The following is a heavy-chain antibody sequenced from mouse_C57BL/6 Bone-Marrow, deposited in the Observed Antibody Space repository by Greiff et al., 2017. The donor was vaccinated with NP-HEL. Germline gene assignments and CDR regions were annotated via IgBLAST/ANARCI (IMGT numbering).Heavy chain of an antibody. V-gene: IGHV1-81*01. D-gene: IGHD2-5*01. J-gene: IGHJ2*01. CDR1: GYTFTSYG. CDR2: IYPRSGNT. Sequence: LQESGAELARPGASVKLSCKASGYTFTSYGISWVKQRTGQGLEWIGEIYPRSGNTYYNEKFKGKATLTADKSSSTAYMELRSLTSEDSAVYFCARRDYSNPYFDYWGQGTTLTVSS. CDR3: ARRDYSNPYFDY.